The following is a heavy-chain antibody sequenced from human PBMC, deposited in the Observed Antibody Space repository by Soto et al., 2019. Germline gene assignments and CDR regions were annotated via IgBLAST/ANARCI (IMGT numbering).Heavy chain of an antibody. CDR2: TYYSGST. Sequence: LXLTCTVSGDSISTGGDYWSWLRQHPGKGLEWIWYTYYSGSTYYNPSLKSRFTISVDTSNNQFSVKLSSVTAADTSVYSCARTRLEIVVVTAAIEFDPWSQEPLLTVSS. CDR3: ARTRLEIVVVTAAIEFDP. CDR1: GDSISTGGDY. D-gene: IGHD2-2*02. V-gene: IGHV4-31*03. J-gene: IGHJ5*02.